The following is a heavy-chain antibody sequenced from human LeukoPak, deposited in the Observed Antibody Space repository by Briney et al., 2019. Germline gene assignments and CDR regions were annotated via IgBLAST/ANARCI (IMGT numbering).Heavy chain of an antibody. J-gene: IGHJ4*02. D-gene: IGHD6-13*01. CDR1: GFTFHHYA. CDR2: ISGSGGTT. V-gene: IGHV3-23*01. CDR3: AKYSRPPSIDY. Sequence: PGGSLRLSCAASGFTFHHYAMSWVRQAPGKGLEWVSAISGSGGTTYYADSVKGRFTISRDNSKNTLYLQMNSLRAEDTAVYYCAKYSRPPSIDYWGQGTLVTVSS.